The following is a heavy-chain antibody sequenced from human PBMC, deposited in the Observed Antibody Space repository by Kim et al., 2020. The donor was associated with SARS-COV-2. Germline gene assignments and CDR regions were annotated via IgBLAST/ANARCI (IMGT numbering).Heavy chain of an antibody. V-gene: IGHV4-39*01. D-gene: IGHD3-10*01. Sequence: YNPSLKRRVTISVVTSKNQFSLDLTSVTAADTAVYYCARNYAAGSYYDFWGQGTLVTVSS. CDR3: ARNYAAGSYYDF. J-gene: IGHJ4*02.